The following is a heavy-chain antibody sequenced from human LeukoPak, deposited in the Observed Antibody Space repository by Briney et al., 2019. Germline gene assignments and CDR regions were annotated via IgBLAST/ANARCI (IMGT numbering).Heavy chain of an antibody. J-gene: IGHJ4*02. D-gene: IGHD1-26*01. V-gene: IGHV1-46*02. Sequence: GASVKVSCKASGYTFNSYYMHWVRQAPGQGLEWMGIINPSAGSTTFAQKFQGRITMTRDTSTSTVYMDLSSLRSEDTAFYYCARGRSTRGRRFDYWGQGTLVTVSS. CDR3: ARGRSTRGRRFDY. CDR2: INPSAGST. CDR1: GYTFNSYY.